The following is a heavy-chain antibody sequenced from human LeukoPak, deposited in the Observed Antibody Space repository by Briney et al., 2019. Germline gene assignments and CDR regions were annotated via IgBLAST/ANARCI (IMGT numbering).Heavy chain of an antibody. Sequence: GGSLRLSCAASGFTFNNYAMSWVRQAPGKGLEWVANIKQDGSEKYYVDSVKGRFTISRDNAKNSLYLQMNSLRAEDTAVYYCARDPGETGWFDPWGQGTLVTVSS. CDR1: GFTFNNYA. CDR3: ARDPGETGWFDP. J-gene: IGHJ5*02. CDR2: IKQDGSEK. V-gene: IGHV3-7*01. D-gene: IGHD3-16*01.